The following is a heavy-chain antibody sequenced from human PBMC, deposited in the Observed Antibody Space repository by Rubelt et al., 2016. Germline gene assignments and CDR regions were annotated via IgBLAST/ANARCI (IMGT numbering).Heavy chain of an antibody. CDR2: INHSGST. Sequence: QVQLQQWGAGLLKPSETLSLTCAVYGGSFSGYYWSWIRQPPGKGLEWMGEINHSGSTNYNPSLKSRVTISVDTSKKQFSLKLSSVTAAETAVYYCARVRRCDTAMTRGDYWGQGTLVTVSS. CDR3: ARVRRCDTAMTRGDY. D-gene: IGHD5-18*01. CDR1: GGSFSGYY. V-gene: IGHV4-34*01. J-gene: IGHJ4*02.